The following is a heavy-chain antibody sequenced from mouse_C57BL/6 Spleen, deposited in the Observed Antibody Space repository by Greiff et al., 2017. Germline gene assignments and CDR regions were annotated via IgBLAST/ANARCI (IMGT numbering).Heavy chain of an antibody. D-gene: IGHD2-3*01. V-gene: IGHV1-47*01. CDR2: FHPYNDDT. CDR3: ARENDGYRFAY. CDR1: GYTFTTYP. J-gene: IGHJ3*01. Sequence: VQGVASGAELVKPGASVKMSCKASGYTFTTYPIEWMKQNHGKSLAWIGNFHPYNDDTKYNEKFKGKATLTVEKSSSTVYLELSRLRSDDSAVYYCARENDGYRFAYWGQGTLVTVSA.